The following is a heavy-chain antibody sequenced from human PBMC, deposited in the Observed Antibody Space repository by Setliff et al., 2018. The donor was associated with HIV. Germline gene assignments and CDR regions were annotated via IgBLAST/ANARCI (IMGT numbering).Heavy chain of an antibody. CDR2: INHSGRT. Sequence: SETLSLTCGIYGGSFSDYYWSWIRQPPGKGLEWIGEINHSGRTIQSPSLGSRVTISIDTSKNQFSLKLNSVTAADTAMYYCARVSCSSWYSIPLYYYYSMDVWGKGTTVTVSS. CDR1: GGSFSDYY. D-gene: IGHD6-13*01. J-gene: IGHJ6*03. V-gene: IGHV4-34*01. CDR3: ARVSCSSWYSIPLYYYYSMDV.